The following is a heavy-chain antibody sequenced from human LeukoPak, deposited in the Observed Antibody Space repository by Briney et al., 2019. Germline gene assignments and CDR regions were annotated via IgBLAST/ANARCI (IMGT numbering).Heavy chain of an antibody. CDR3: AKYGNSGYDYDY. J-gene: IGHJ4*02. CDR2: ISSSSGTI. D-gene: IGHD5-12*01. V-gene: IGHV3-48*01. CDR1: GFTFSSYS. Sequence: GGSLRLSCAASGFTFSSYSMNWVRQAPGKGLEWLSYISSSSGTIYYADSVKGRFTISRDNAKNSLYLQMNSLRAEDTAVYYCAKYGNSGYDYDYWGQGTLVTVSS.